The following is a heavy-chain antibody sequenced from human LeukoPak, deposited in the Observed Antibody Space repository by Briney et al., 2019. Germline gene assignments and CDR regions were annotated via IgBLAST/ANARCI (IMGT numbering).Heavy chain of an antibody. CDR2: IIPIFGTA. Sequence: ASVKVSCKASGGTFTSYAISWVRQAPGQGLEWMGGIIPIFGTANYAQKFQGRVTITADESTSTAYMELSSLRSEDTAVYYCARRVVLMGDYCYYGMDVWGQGTTVTVSS. CDR3: ARRVVLMGDYCYYGMDV. V-gene: IGHV1-69*13. CDR1: GGTFTSYA. J-gene: IGHJ6*02. D-gene: IGHD2-8*01.